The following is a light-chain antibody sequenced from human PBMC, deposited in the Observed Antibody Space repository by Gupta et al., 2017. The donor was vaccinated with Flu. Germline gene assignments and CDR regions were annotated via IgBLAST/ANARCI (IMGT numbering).Light chain of an antibody. CDR2: DNN. J-gene: IGLJ1*01. V-gene: IGLV1-44*01. CDR1: SSNIGTNA. CDR3: AAWDDSRNGQYV. Sequence: QSVLAQPPSASGTPGQRVTISCSGSSSNIGTNAVHWYQQVPGTAPNLLIYDNNQRPSGVPDRFSGSKSGTSASLAISGLQSEEEADYYCAAWDDSRNGQYVFGTGTEVTVL.